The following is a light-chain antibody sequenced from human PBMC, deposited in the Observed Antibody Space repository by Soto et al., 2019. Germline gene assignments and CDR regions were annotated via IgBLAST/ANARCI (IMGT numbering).Light chain of an antibody. Sequence: EIVLTQSPDTLSLSPGERATLSWMASQSVRSSVAWYQQKPGQAPRLLIYGASSRATGIPDRFSGSGSGTDFTLTISRLEPEDFAVYYCQQYGSSPGITLGQGTRLEIK. CDR2: GAS. CDR3: QQYGSSPGIT. J-gene: IGKJ5*01. CDR1: QSVRSS. V-gene: IGKV3-20*01.